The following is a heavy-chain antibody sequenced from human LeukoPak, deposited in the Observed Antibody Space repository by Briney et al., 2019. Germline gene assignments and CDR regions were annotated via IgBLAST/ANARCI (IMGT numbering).Heavy chain of an antibody. CDR3: ARSTRYCSSTSCYTGRYYFDY. J-gene: IGHJ4*02. CDR1: GFTFSSYA. Sequence: TGRSLRLSCAASGFTFSSYAMRWVRQAPGKGLEWVAVISYDGSNKYYADSVKGRFTISRDNSKNTLYLQMNSLRAEDTAVYYCARSTRYCSSTSCYTGRYYFDYWGQGTLVTVSS. D-gene: IGHD2-2*02. V-gene: IGHV3-30-3*01. CDR2: ISYDGSNK.